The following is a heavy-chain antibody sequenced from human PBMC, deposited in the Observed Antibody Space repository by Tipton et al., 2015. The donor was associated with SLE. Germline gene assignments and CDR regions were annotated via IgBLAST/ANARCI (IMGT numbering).Heavy chain of an antibody. Sequence: TLSLTCTVSGDSISSSSYFWGWIRQPPRKGLEWIGTIYYSGSTYYNPSLKSRVTISVDTSKNQFSLKLSSVTATDTAVYYCARPGWSGYLNWFDPWGQGTLVTVSS. CDR3: ARPGWSGYLNWFDP. V-gene: IGHV4-39*01. CDR2: IYYSGST. J-gene: IGHJ5*02. CDR1: GDSISSSSYF. D-gene: IGHD3-3*01.